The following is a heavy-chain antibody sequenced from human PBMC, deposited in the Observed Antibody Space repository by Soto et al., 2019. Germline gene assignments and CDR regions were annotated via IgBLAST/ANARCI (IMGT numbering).Heavy chain of an antibody. CDR1: GGSVSSGSYY. Sequence: SETLSLTCTVSGGSVSSGSYYWSWIRQPPGKGLEWIGYIYYSGSTNYNPSLKSRVTISVDTSKNQFSLKLSSVTAADTAVYYCARDCGRRWLDDYYYYYGMDVWGQGTTVTVSS. V-gene: IGHV4-61*01. D-gene: IGHD6-19*01. J-gene: IGHJ6*02. CDR2: IYYSGST. CDR3: ARDCGRRWLDDYYYYYGMDV.